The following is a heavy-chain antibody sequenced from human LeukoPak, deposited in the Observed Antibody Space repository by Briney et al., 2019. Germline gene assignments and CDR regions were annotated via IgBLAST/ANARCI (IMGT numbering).Heavy chain of an antibody. Sequence: SETLSLTCTVSCGSISSSSYYWGWIRQPPGKGLEWIGSIYYSGSTYYNPSLKSRVTISVDTSKNQFSLKLSSVTAADTAVYYCARLWYYDFWSGYPPIDYWGQGTLVTVSS. V-gene: IGHV4-39*01. J-gene: IGHJ4*02. D-gene: IGHD3-3*01. CDR1: CGSISSSSYY. CDR2: IYYSGST. CDR3: ARLWYYDFWSGYPPIDY.